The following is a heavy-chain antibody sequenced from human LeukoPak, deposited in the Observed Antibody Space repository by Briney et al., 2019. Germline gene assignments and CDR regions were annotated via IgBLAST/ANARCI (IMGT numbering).Heavy chain of an antibody. Sequence: PGRSLRLSCAASGFTFSSYGMHWVRQAPGKGLEWVAVIWYDGSNKYYADSVKGRFTISRDNSKNTLYLQMNSLRAEDTAVYYCARVYCSSTSCYAGIYYFDYWGQGTLVTVSS. CDR1: GFTFSSYG. J-gene: IGHJ4*02. D-gene: IGHD2-2*01. CDR2: IWYDGSNK. V-gene: IGHV3-33*01. CDR3: ARVYCSSTSCYAGIYYFDY.